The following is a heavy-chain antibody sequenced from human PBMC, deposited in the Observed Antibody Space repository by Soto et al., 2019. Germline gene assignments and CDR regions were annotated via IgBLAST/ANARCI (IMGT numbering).Heavy chain of an antibody. D-gene: IGHD3-10*01. CDR2: IYYSGST. Sequence: QVQLQESGPGLVKPSQTLSLTCTVSGGSISSGGYYWSWIRQHPGKGLEWIGYIYYSGSTYYNPALKSRVTISVDTSKNQFSLKLSSVTAADTAVYYCARGREGPYGSGSNRETYYFDYWGQGTLVTVSS. CDR3: ARGREGPYGSGSNRETYYFDY. J-gene: IGHJ4*02. CDR1: GGSISSGGYY. V-gene: IGHV4-31*03.